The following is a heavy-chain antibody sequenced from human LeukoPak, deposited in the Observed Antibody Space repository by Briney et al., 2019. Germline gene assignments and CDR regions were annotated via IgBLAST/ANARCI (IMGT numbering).Heavy chain of an antibody. Sequence: SGGSLRLSCAASGFTFSTYAMSWVRQAPGKGLEWVSVISGSGGSTYYADSVKGRFTISRDNSKNTLYLQMNSLRAEDTAVYYCAKDNAEWLPRYPLDYWGQGTLVTVSS. CDR2: ISGSGGST. D-gene: IGHD6-19*01. CDR3: AKDNAEWLPRYPLDY. CDR1: GFTFSTYA. J-gene: IGHJ4*02. V-gene: IGHV3-23*01.